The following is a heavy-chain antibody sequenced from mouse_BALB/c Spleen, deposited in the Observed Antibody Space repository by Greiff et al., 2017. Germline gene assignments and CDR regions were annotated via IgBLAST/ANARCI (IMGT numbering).Heavy chain of an antibody. J-gene: IGHJ4*01. CDR2: ISNGGGST. CDR3: ARREGNYRYAMDY. D-gene: IGHD2-1*01. Sequence: EVQLVESGGGLVQPGGSLKLSCAASGFTFSSYTMSWVRQTPEKRLEWVAYISNGGGSTYYPDTVKGRFTISRDNAKTTLYLQMSSLKSEDTAMYYCARREGNYRYAMDYWGQGTSVTVSS. CDR1: GFTFSSYT. V-gene: IGHV5-12-2*01.